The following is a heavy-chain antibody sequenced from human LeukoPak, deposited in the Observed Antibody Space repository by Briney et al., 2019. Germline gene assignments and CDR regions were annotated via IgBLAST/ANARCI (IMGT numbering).Heavy chain of an antibody. Sequence: GASVKVSCKASGYTFTSYDINWVRQATGQGLEWMGWINPNSGGTNYAQKFQGRVTITRNTSISTAYMELSSLRSEDTAVYYCARGEGGRAFDYWGQGTLVTVSS. J-gene: IGHJ4*02. CDR3: ARGEGGRAFDY. V-gene: IGHV1-8*01. D-gene: IGHD3-16*01. CDR2: INPNSGGT. CDR1: GYTFTSYD.